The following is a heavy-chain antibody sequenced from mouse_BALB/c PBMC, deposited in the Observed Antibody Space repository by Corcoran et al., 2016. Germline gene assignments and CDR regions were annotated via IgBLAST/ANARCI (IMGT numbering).Heavy chain of an antibody. J-gene: IGHJ3*01. CDR2: IFPGSGNT. CDR3: ASNYYDYEGFAY. D-gene: IGHD2-4*01. Sequence: QVQLQQSGPEQVKPGASVKISCKASGYSFTSYYIHWVKQSPGQGLEWIGWIFPGSGNTKYNEKFKGKATLTADTSSSTAYMQLSSLTSEDSAVYFCASNYYDYEGFAYWGQSTLVTVSA. V-gene: IGHV1-66*01. CDR1: GYSFTSYY.